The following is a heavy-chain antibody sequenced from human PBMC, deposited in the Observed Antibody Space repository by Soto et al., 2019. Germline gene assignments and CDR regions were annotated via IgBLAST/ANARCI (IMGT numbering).Heavy chain of an antibody. D-gene: IGHD1-26*01. V-gene: IGHV4-31*03. CDR1: GGSISSGGYY. J-gene: IGHJ5*02. Sequence: QVQLQESGPGLVKPSQTLSLTCTVSGGSISSGGYYWSWIRQYPGQGLDWIGYIYFSGTTYYNPSLKSRVTISLDTSKNQFSLKLSSVTAADTAVYYCARVRGVGNWFDPWGQGTLVNVSS. CDR2: IYFSGTT. CDR3: ARVRGVGNWFDP.